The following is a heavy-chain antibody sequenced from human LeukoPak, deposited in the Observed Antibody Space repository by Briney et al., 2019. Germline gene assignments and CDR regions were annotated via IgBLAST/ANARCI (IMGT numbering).Heavy chain of an antibody. V-gene: IGHV1-69-2*01. CDR3: ATERRRYYDSSGYSAGFDY. CDR1: GYTFTDYY. CDR2: VDPEDGET. Sequence: GASVTISCKVSGYTFTDYYMHWVQQAPGKGLEWMGLVDPEDGETIYAEKFQGRVTITADTSKDTAYMELSSLRSEDTAVYYCATERRRYYDSSGYSAGFDYWGQRTMVTVSS. D-gene: IGHD3-22*01. J-gene: IGHJ4*02.